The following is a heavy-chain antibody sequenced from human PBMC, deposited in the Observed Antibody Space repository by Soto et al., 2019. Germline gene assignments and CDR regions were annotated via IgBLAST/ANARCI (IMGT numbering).Heavy chain of an antibody. CDR1: GGSISSGGYY. Sequence: QVQLQESGPGLVKPSQTLSLTCTVSGGSISSGGYYWSWIRQHPGKGLEWIGYIYYSGSTHYNPSLKCRVTISVDTSKNQFSLQLSSVTAADTAVYSCARALTTVTLFDPWGQGTLVTVSS. V-gene: IGHV4-31*03. D-gene: IGHD4-17*01. CDR3: ARALTTVTLFDP. J-gene: IGHJ5*02. CDR2: IYYSGST.